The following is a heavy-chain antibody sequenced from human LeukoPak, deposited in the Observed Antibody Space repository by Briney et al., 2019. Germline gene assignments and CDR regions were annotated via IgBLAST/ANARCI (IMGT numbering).Heavy chain of an antibody. CDR3: ARVDVLLWFGEFSWFDP. Sequence: SETLSLTCTVSGGSISSYYWSWIRQPPGKGLEWIGYIYYSGSTNYNPSLKSRVTISVDTSKNQFSLKLSSVTAADTAVYYCARVDVLLWFGEFSWFDPWGQGTLVTVSS. CDR1: GGSISSYY. V-gene: IGHV4-59*08. D-gene: IGHD3-10*01. J-gene: IGHJ5*02. CDR2: IYYSGST.